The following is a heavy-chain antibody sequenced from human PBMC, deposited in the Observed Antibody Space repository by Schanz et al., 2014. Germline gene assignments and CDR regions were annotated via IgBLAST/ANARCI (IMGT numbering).Heavy chain of an antibody. D-gene: IGHD3-22*01. Sequence: EVQLVESGGGVVRPGGSLRLSCTASGFTFSDYWMSWVRQAPGKGLEWISYITYNGGTIYYADSVKGRFTISRDNAKNSLYLQMNSLRAEDTAVYYCARPPHDSSGYYPFDYWGQGTLVTVSS. CDR2: ITYNGGTI. V-gene: IGHV3-48*04. J-gene: IGHJ4*02. CDR1: GFTFSDYW. CDR3: ARPPHDSSGYYPFDY.